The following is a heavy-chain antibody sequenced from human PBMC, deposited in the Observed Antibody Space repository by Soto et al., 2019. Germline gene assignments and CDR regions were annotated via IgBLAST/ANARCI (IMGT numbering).Heavy chain of an antibody. D-gene: IGHD3-3*01. CDR2: TSPDGST. V-gene: IGHV3-74*01. Sequence: WGSLRLSCAASGFSLRSQWMHCIRQAPGKGLEWVSRTSPDGSTIYADSVKGRFTISRDNAKNTVYLQMNSLRAEDTAMYYCSVSIFGVVHYWGQGTLVTVSS. CDR3: SVSIFGVVHY. J-gene: IGHJ4*02. CDR1: GFSLRSQW.